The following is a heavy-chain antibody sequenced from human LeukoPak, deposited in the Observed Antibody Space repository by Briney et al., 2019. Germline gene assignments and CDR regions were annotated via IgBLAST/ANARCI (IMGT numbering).Heavy chain of an antibody. V-gene: IGHV3-23*01. CDR3: AKRTMSAFDS. Sequence: GGSLRLSCTASGFTFRTYAMSWVRQAPGKGLEWLSGISGSGNGTYYADSVKGRFTISRDNSKNMVYLQMNSLTVEDAATYYCAKRTMSAFDSWGQGTLLIVSS. J-gene: IGHJ4*02. CDR2: ISGSGNGT. CDR1: GFTFRTYA. D-gene: IGHD5-24*01.